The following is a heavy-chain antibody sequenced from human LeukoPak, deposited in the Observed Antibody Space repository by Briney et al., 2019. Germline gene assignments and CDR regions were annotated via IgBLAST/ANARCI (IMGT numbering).Heavy chain of an antibody. Sequence: GGSLRLSCAASGFTFSSYAMHWVRQAPGKGLEWVAVISYDGSNKYYADSVKGRFTISRDNSKNTLYLQMNSLRAEDPAVYYCARDPDSSGYFDYWGQGTLVTVSS. J-gene: IGHJ4*02. CDR1: GFTFSSYA. CDR2: ISYDGSNK. D-gene: IGHD3-22*01. V-gene: IGHV3-30-3*01. CDR3: ARDPDSSGYFDY.